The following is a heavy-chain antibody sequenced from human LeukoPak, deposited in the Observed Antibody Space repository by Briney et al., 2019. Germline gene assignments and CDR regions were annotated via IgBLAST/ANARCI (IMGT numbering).Heavy chain of an antibody. J-gene: IGHJ5*02. V-gene: IGHV4-39*01. CDR2: IYYRGST. Sequence: PSETLSHTCTVSGGSISSSTYYWGWIRQPPGRGLEWIGTIYYRGSTYYNPSLKSRVTISVDTSNNQFSLRLSSVTAADTAVYYCAILGTGSSWGQGTLVTVSS. CDR1: GGSISSSTYY. D-gene: IGHD3-10*01. CDR3: AILGTGSS.